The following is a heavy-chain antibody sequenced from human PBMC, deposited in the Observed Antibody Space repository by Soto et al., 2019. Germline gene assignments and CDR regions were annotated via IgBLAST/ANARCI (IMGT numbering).Heavy chain of an antibody. Sequence: QVQLQESGPGLVKPSQTLSLTCTVSGGSISSGGYYWSWIRQHPGKGLEWIGYIYYSGSTYYNPSLMSRVTISVDTSKNQFSLKLSSVAAADTAVYYCARAARLGVEGNWYFDLWGRGTLVTVSS. J-gene: IGHJ2*01. CDR3: ARAARLGVEGNWYFDL. CDR1: GGSISSGGYY. CDR2: IYYSGST. V-gene: IGHV4-31*03. D-gene: IGHD5-12*01.